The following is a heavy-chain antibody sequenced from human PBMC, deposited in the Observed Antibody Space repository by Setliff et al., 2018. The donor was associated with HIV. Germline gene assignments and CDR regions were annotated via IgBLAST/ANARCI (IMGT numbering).Heavy chain of an antibody. CDR3: ARDLGATNAFDI. J-gene: IGHJ3*02. V-gene: IGHV1-8*02. CDR1: GYTFTSYD. Sequence: ASVKVSCKASGYTFTSYDINWVRQATGQGLEWMGWMNPNSGNTGYAQKSQGRVTMTRNTSINTAYMELSSLRSQDTAVYYCARDLGATNAFDIWGQGTMVTVSS. D-gene: IGHD5-12*01. CDR2: MNPNSGNT.